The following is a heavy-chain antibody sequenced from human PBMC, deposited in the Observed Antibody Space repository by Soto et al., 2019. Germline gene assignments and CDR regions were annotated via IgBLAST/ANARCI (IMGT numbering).Heavy chain of an antibody. CDR2: IYPGDSDT. CDR1: GYSFTSYW. V-gene: IGHV5-51*01. D-gene: IGHD3-10*01. CDR3: ARGPQGGSGSYYSYYYGMDV. Sequence: AESLKISCNGSGYSFTSYWIGWVRQIPLKGLDWMGIIYPGDSDTRYSPSFQGQVTISADKSISTAYLQWSSLKASDTAMYYCARGPQGGSGSYYSYYYGMDVWGQGTTVPVSS. J-gene: IGHJ6*02.